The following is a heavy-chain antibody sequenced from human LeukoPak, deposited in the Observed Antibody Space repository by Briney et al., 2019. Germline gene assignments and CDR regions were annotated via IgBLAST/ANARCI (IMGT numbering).Heavy chain of an antibody. J-gene: IGHJ5*02. V-gene: IGHV1-69*13. CDR1: GYTFTSYG. CDR2: IIPIFGTA. CDR3: ARDRTAAANWFDP. Sequence: ASVKVSCKASGYTFTSYGISWVRQAPGQGLEWMGGIIPIFGTANYAQKFQGRVTITADESTSTAYMELSSLRSEDTAVYYCARDRTAAANWFDPWGQGTLVTVSS. D-gene: IGHD6-13*01.